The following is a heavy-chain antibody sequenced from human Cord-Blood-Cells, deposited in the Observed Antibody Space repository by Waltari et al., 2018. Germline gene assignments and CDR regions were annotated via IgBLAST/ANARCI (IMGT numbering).Heavy chain of an antibody. Sequence: QVQLQQWGAGLLKPSETLSLTCAVYGGSFSGYYWSWIRQPPGKGLEWIGEINHSGSTTYNPSLKSRVTISVDTAKNQFSLKLSSVTAADTAVYYCARGRFDVVVVAARAFDIWGQGTMVTVSS. D-gene: IGHD2-15*01. CDR2: INHSGST. CDR1: GGSFSGYY. J-gene: IGHJ3*02. CDR3: ARGRFDVVVVAARAFDI. V-gene: IGHV4-34*01.